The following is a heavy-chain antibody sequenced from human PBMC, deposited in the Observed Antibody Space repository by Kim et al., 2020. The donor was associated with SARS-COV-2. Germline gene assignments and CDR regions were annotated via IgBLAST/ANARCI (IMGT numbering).Heavy chain of an antibody. CDR2: IYYSGST. Sequence: SETLSLTCTVSGGSISSSSYYWGWIRQPPGKGLEWIGSIYYSGSTYYNPSLKSRVTISVDTSKNQFSLKLSSVTAADTAVYYCARPWFGELFWFDPWGQGTLVTVSS. V-gene: IGHV4-39*01. J-gene: IGHJ5*02. CDR3: ARPWFGELFWFDP. D-gene: IGHD3-10*01. CDR1: GGSISSSSYY.